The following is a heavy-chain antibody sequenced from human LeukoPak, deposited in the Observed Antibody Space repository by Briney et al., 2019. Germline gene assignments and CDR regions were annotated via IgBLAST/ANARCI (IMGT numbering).Heavy chain of an antibody. D-gene: IGHD2-21*02. Sequence: GGSLRLSCAASGFIFSNYGMNWVRQAPGKGLEWVSYISSNSRTVNYADSVKGRSTISRDTAKNSLYLQMNSLRAEDTAVYYCARDHCQERDCNNYYYYMDVWGKGTTVTVSS. J-gene: IGHJ6*03. CDR3: ARDHCQERDCNNYYYYMDV. CDR2: ISSNSRTV. CDR1: GFIFSNYG. V-gene: IGHV3-48*01.